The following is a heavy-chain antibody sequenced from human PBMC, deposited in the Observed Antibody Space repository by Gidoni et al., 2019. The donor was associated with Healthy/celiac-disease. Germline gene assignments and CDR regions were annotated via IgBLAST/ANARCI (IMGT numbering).Heavy chain of an antibody. Sequence: EVQLVESGGGLVKPGGSLRLSCAASGFPFSSYSMNWVRQAPGKGLEWVSSISSSSSYIYYADSVKGRFTISRDNAKNSLYLQMNSLRAEDTAVYYCARTYGDYGDYFDYWGQGTLVTVSS. V-gene: IGHV3-21*01. J-gene: IGHJ4*02. CDR1: GFPFSSYS. CDR2: ISSSSSYI. D-gene: IGHD4-17*01. CDR3: ARTYGDYGDYFDY.